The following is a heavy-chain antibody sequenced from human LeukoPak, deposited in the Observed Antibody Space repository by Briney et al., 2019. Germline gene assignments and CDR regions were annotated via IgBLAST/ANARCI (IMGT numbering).Heavy chain of an antibody. Sequence: PGESLEISCKGSGYSLTSHWIAWVRQMPGKGLELMGISYPGDSDTRYSPSFQGQVTISADRSISTAYLQWSSLKASDTAMYYCARHWPSAGGHQYSMDVWGKGTTVTVSS. CDR2: SYPGDSDT. CDR1: GYSLTSHW. V-gene: IGHV5-51*01. J-gene: IGHJ6*03. D-gene: IGHD3-16*01. CDR3: ARHWPSAGGHQYSMDV.